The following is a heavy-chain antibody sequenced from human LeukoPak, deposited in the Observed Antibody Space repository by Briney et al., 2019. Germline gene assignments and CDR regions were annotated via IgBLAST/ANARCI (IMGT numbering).Heavy chain of an antibody. D-gene: IGHD6-19*01. CDR3: ARGSSGWTSPFDY. CDR1: GFTFSSYW. Sequence: GGSLRLSCAASGFTFSSYWMSWVRQAPGKGLEWVANIKQDGSEKRYVDSVKGRFTISRDNAKNSLYLQMNSLSAEDTAVYYCARGSSGWTSPFDYWGQGTLVTVSS. V-gene: IGHV3-7*01. CDR2: IKQDGSEK. J-gene: IGHJ4*02.